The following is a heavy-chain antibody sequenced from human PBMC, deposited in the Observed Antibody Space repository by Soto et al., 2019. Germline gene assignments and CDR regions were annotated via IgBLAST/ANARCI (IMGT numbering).Heavy chain of an antibody. D-gene: IGHD2-15*01. CDR1: GGTFSSYA. Sequence: QVQLVQSGAEVKKPGSSVKVSCKDSGGTFSSYAISWVRQAPGQGLEWMGGIIPIFGTANYAQKFQGRVTITAEESTRTAYMELSSLRSEDTAVYYCARIFDCSGGSCYPDAFDIWGQGTMVTASS. CDR2: IIPIFGTA. V-gene: IGHV1-69*01. J-gene: IGHJ3*02. CDR3: ARIFDCSGGSCYPDAFDI.